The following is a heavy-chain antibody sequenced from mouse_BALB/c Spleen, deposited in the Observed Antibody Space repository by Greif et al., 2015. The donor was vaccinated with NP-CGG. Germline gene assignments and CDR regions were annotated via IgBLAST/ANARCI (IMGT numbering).Heavy chain of an antibody. V-gene: IGHV5-6-4*01. J-gene: IGHJ4*01. D-gene: IGHD1-1*02. Sequence: VQLKESGGGLVKPGGSLKLSCAASGFTFSSYTMSWVRQTPEKRLEWVATISSGGSYTYYPDSVKGRFTISRDNAKNTLYLQMSSLKSEDTAMYYCTRGGGTYAMDYWGQGTSVTVSS. CDR2: ISSGGSYT. CDR1: GFTFSSYT. CDR3: TRGGGTYAMDY.